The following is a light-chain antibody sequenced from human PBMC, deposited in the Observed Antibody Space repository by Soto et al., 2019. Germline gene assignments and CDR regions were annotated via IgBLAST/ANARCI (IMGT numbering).Light chain of an antibody. V-gene: IGKV3-15*01. CDR1: QSVSSSY. CDR3: QQYNNWPPKT. CDR2: GAS. Sequence: EVVLTQSPGTLSLSPGERATLSCRASQSVSSSYLAWYQQKPGQGPRLLIYGASTRATGIPARFSGSGSGTEFTLTISSLQSEDFAVYYCQQYNNWPPKTFGQGTKVDIK. J-gene: IGKJ1*01.